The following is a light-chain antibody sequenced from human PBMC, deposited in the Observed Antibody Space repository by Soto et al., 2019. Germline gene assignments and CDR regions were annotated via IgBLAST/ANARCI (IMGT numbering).Light chain of an antibody. V-gene: IGKV1-27*01. CDR3: QQANSFPIT. Sequence: EVTQSPYSLSASVGDRVSITCRASQDIANCLAWYQHKAGKVPTLLIYAASTLQSGVPSRFSGSASGTDFTLTISSLQPEDSATYYCQQANSFPITFGHGRLLE. CDR1: QDIANC. CDR2: AAS. J-gene: IGKJ5*01.